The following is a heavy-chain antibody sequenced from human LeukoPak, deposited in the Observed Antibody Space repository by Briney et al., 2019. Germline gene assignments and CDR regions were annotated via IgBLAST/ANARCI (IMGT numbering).Heavy chain of an antibody. D-gene: IGHD6-19*01. V-gene: IGHV3-9*03. CDR1: GFTFDDYA. CDR2: ISWNSGSI. J-gene: IGHJ4*02. Sequence: GGSLRLSCAASGFTFDDYAMHWVRQAPGKGLEWVSGISWNSGSIGYADSVKGRFTISRDNAKNSLYLQMNSLRAEDMALYYCAKDSSGWGGFDYWGQGTLVTVSS. CDR3: AKDSSGWGGFDY.